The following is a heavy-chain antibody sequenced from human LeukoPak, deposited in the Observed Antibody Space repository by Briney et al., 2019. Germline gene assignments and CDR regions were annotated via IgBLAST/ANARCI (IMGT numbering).Heavy chain of an antibody. J-gene: IGHJ4*02. D-gene: IGHD3-10*01. V-gene: IGHV3-23*01. CDR3: AKGRSMVQVLDY. CDR2: IGGSGGST. Sequence: GGSLRLSCAASGFTFSSYAISWVRQAPGKGLEWVSAIGGSGGSTYYADSVKGRFTISRDNSKNTLYLQMNSLRAEDTAVYYCAKGRSMVQVLDYWGQGTLVTVSS. CDR1: GFTFSSYA.